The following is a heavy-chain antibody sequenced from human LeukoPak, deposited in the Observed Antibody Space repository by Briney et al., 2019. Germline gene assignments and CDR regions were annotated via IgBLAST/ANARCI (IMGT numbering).Heavy chain of an antibody. J-gene: IGHJ4*02. CDR2: INPNSGGT. CDR3: ARRDKNSYSSSNY. D-gene: IGHD6-6*01. CDR1: GYTFTGYY. V-gene: IGHV1-2*02. Sequence: ASVKVSCKASGYTFTGYYMHWVRQAPGQGLEWMGWINPNSGGTNYAQKFQGRVTISADKSISTAYLQWSSLKASDTAMYYCARRDKNSYSSSNYWGQGTLVTVSS.